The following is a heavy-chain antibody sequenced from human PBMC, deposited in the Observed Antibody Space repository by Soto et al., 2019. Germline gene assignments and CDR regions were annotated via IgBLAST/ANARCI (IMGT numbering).Heavy chain of an antibody. V-gene: IGHV3-23*01. Sequence: EVQLLESGGGLVQPGGSLRLSCAASGFFFSSYAMSWVRQAPGKGLEWVSGIGGSGGYKSYADSVKGRFTISRDNSKNTLYLQMESLGAEDTAVYYCAKDAAMVSITFNYFDYWGQGTLVAVSS. CDR2: IGGSGGYK. D-gene: IGHD2-8*01. CDR3: AKDAAMVSITFNYFDY. CDR1: GFFFSSYA. J-gene: IGHJ4*02.